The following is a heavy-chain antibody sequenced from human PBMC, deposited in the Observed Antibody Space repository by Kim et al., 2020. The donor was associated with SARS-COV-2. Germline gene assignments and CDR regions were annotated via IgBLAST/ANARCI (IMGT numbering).Heavy chain of an antibody. CDR3: ASSNTIVDY. V-gene: IGHV3-21*01. Sequence: GGSLRLSCAASGFTFSSYTMNWVRQAPGKGLEWVSSIGGSGDNIYYADSVKGRFTISRDNAKNSLYLQMNSLRAEDTALYYCASSNTIVDYWGQGTLVTVSS. CDR2: IGGSGDNI. CDR1: GFTFSSYT. D-gene: IGHD3-3*01. J-gene: IGHJ4*02.